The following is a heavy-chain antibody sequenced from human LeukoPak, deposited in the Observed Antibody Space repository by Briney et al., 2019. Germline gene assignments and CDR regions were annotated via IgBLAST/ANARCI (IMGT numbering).Heavy chain of an antibody. J-gene: IGHJ2*01. Sequence: GDSLKISCKGSGYNFATYWIGWVRQKPGKGLEWMGNIYLGDSNTRYSPSFQGQVTISADKSISTAYLQWSSLKDSDTAMYYCATPTVTTHWYFDLWGRGTLVTVSS. CDR2: IYLGDSNT. CDR1: GYNFATYW. D-gene: IGHD4-17*01. CDR3: ATPTVTTHWYFDL. V-gene: IGHV5-51*01.